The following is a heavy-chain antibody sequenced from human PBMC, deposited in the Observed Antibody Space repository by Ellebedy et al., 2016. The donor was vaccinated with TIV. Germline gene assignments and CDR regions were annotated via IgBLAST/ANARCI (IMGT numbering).Heavy chain of an antibody. V-gene: IGHV1-24*01. Sequence: ASVKVSCKVTGRTLTELSMSWVRQAPEKGLEWMGGFDPEDGETIYAQKFQGRVSMTEDTSTDTAYMELSSLRSEDTAMYYCATGMVRGVSDYWGQGTLVIVSS. CDR1: GRTLTELS. CDR3: ATGMVRGVSDY. D-gene: IGHD3-10*01. CDR2: FDPEDGET. J-gene: IGHJ4*02.